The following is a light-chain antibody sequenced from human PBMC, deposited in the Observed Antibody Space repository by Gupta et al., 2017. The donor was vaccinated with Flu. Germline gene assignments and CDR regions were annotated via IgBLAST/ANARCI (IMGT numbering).Light chain of an antibody. CDR3: QQNNSYMT. CDR2: KAS. Sequence: DIQMTQSPSTLSASVGNRVTITFLASQSISIWLVWYQQKPVKAPKLMIYKASRGESGVPSWFSGGGYTXEFTHTXSRRQYDDFADYYNQQNNSYMTFGXGTKVEIK. CDR1: QSISIW. J-gene: IGKJ1*01. V-gene: IGKV1-5*03.